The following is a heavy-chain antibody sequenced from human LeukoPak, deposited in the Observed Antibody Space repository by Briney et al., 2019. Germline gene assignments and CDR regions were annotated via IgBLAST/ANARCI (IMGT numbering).Heavy chain of an antibody. CDR1: GFAFSSYW. J-gene: IGHJ4*02. D-gene: IGHD3-3*01. CDR3: ARHPTGITISGVVIPYFDY. V-gene: IGHV3-7*01. Sequence: GGSLRLSCAASGFAFSSYWMSWVRQAPGKGLEWVANIKQDGSEKYYVDSVKGRFTISRDNAKNSLYLQMNSLRAEDTAVYYCARHPTGITISGVVIPYFDYWGQGTLVTVSS. CDR2: IKQDGSEK.